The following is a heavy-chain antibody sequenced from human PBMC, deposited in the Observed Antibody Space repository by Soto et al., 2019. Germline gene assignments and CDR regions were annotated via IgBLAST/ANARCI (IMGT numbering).Heavy chain of an antibody. CDR3: ARGALSSSSSLGNWFDP. D-gene: IGHD6-6*01. CDR2: INHSGST. J-gene: IGHJ5*02. V-gene: IGHV4-34*01. Sequence: SETLSLTCAVYGGSFSGYYRSWIRQPPGKGLEWIGEINHSGSTSYNPSLKSRVTISVDTSKNQFSLKLSSVTAADTAVYYCARGALSSSSSLGNWFDPWGKGTLVTVSS. CDR1: GGSFSGYY.